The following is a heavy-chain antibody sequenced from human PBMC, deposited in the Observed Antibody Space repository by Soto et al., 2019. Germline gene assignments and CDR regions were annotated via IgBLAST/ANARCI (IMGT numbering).Heavy chain of an antibody. CDR1: GFTFSSYA. J-gene: IGHJ6*03. CDR2: ISGSGGST. CDR3: AKNRRVAGTYYMDV. Sequence: TGGSLILSCAASGFTFSSYAMSWVRQAPGKGLEWVSAISGSGGSTYYADSVKGRFTISRDNSKNTLYLQMNSLRAEDTAVYYCAKNRRVAGTYYMDVWGKGTTVTVSS. D-gene: IGHD6-19*01. V-gene: IGHV3-23*01.